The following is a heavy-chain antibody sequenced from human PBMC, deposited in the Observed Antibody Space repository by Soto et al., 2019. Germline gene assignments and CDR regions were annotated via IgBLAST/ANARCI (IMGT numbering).Heavy chain of an antibody. CDR3: VKDEGIEAMDV. V-gene: IGHV3-21*01. J-gene: IGHJ6*02. CDR2: ITSSGSYV. CDR1: GFSFSRKT. Sequence: GGSLRLSCVTAGFSFSRKTMNWVRQAPGKGLEWVASITSSGSYVYYADSVKGRFSASRDNAKNSLSLQMDSLRPDDTAIYFCVKDEGIEAMDVWGQGTTVTVSS. D-gene: IGHD3-3*02.